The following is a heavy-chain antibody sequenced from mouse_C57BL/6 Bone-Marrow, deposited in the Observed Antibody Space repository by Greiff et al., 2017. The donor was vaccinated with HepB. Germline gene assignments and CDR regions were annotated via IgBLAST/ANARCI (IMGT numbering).Heavy chain of an antibody. CDR3: AREGDYYGSSYWYFDV. CDR2: ISNLAYSI. V-gene: IGHV5-15*01. CDR1: GFTFSDYG. J-gene: IGHJ1*03. D-gene: IGHD1-1*01. Sequence: DVHLVESGGGLVQPGGSLKLSCAASGFTFSDYGMAWVRQAPRKGPEWVAFISNLAYSIYYADTVTGRFTISRENAKNTLYLEMSSLRSEDTAMYYCAREGDYYGSSYWYFDVWGTGTTVTVSA.